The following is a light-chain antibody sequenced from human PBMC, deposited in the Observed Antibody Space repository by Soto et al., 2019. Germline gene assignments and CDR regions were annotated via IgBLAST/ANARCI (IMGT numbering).Light chain of an antibody. CDR2: AAS. CDR1: QTMSMY. V-gene: IGKV1-39*01. J-gene: IGKJ4*01. Sequence: DVQMTPSPSSLSASVGDRVTITCRASQTMSMYLNGYQQKPGKAPILLISAASSLQSGVPSRFNGSGSGTDFNLTISSLQPEDIATYYCQQSYTTPPLTFGGGTKVEI. CDR3: QQSYTTPPLT.